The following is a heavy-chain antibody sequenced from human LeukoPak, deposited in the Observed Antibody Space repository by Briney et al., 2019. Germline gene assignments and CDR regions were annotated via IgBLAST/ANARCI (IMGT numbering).Heavy chain of an antibody. V-gene: IGHV3-21*01. CDR2: IRSYSSYI. CDR1: GFTFDTYN. CDR3: ARYSEVYYYVDV. J-gene: IGHJ6*03. Sequence: GGSLRLSCPASGFTFDTYNFNWVHQAPGKGLEWVATIRSYSSYIHYADSVKGRFTISRDDAKKSMFLVMNSLRVEDTAVYFCARYSEVYYYVDVWGTGTTVTVSS. D-gene: IGHD2-15*01.